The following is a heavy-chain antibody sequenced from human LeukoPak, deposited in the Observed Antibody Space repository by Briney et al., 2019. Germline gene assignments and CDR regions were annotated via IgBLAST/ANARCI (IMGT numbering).Heavy chain of an antibody. J-gene: IGHJ4*02. V-gene: IGHV3-64*01. Sequence: PGGSLRLSYAASGFTFSSYAMHWVRQAPGKGLEYVSAISSNGGSTYYANSVKGRFTISRDNSKNTLYLQMGSLRAEDMAVYYCARVVYGDYEYFDYWGQGTLVTVSS. CDR1: GFTFSSYA. CDR2: ISSNGGST. D-gene: IGHD4-17*01. CDR3: ARVVYGDYEYFDY.